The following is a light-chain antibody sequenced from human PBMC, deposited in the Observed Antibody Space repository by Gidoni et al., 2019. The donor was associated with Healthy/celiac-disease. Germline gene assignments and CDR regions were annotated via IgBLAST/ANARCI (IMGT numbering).Light chain of an antibody. J-gene: IGKJ1*01. CDR2: KAS. Sequence: DIQMTQSPSTLSASVGDRVTITCRASQSISSWLAWYQQKPGKAPKLLFYKASSLEGGVPLSFSGSGSGTEFILTSSSLQPEDFANYYGQQYRTFGQGTKVEIK. CDR3: QQYRT. CDR1: QSISSW. V-gene: IGKV1-5*03.